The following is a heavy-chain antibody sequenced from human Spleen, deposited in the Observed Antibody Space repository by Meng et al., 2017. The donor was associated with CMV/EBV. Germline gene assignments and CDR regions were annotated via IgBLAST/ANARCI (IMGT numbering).Heavy chain of an antibody. Sequence: SETLSLTCAVSGVSISRNFWWSWVRQTPGKGLEWIGEISHSGSTKYNPSLKSPITISLDETKNHFSLEVTSVTAADTAVYYCARADRETTFGVVMTHDFWGQGTLVTVS. D-gene: IGHD3-3*01. CDR2: ISHSGST. V-gene: IGHV4-4*02. CDR3: ARADRETTFGVVMTHDF. CDR1: GVSISRNFW. J-gene: IGHJ4*02.